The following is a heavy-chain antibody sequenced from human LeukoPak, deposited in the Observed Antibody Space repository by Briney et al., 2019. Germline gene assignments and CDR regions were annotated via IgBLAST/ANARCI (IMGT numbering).Heavy chain of an antibody. CDR2: IYHSGNS. D-gene: IGHD6-6*01. Sequence: PSETLSLTCAVSGGSISSNNWWSWVRPPPGKGLEWIGEIYHSGNSNYNPSLKSRDTISVDKSTNQFSLKLSSVTAADTAVYYCARDVGARLPGYWGQGILVTVSS. CDR1: GGSISSNNW. CDR3: ARDVGARLPGY. J-gene: IGHJ4*02. V-gene: IGHV4-4*02.